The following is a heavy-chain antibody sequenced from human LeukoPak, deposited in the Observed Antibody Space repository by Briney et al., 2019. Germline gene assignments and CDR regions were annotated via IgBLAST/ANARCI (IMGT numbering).Heavy chain of an antibody. CDR3: AKDTYYHDTSGYYTFDY. CDR2: VSYDGSNE. V-gene: IGHV3-30*18. CDR1: GFTFNNYG. D-gene: IGHD3-22*01. J-gene: IGHJ4*02. Sequence: PGGSLRLSCAASGFTFNNYGMHWVRQAPGKGLEWVAHVSYDGSNEHYTDSVKGRLTISRDNSKNTLYLEMNSLRAEDTAVYNCAKDTYYHDTSGYYTFDYWGQGTLVTVSS.